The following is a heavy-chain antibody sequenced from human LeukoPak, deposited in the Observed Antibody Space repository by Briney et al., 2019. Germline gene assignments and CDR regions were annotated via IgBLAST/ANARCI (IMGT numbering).Heavy chain of an antibody. Sequence: GGSLRLSCAASGFTFSSYWMHWVRQAPGKGLVWVSRINSDGSSTSYADSVKGRFTISRDNAKNTLYLQMNSLRAEDTAVYYCARELRWGAPDDAFDIWGQGTMVTVSS. J-gene: IGHJ3*02. V-gene: IGHV3-74*01. D-gene: IGHD5-24*01. CDR3: ARELRWGAPDDAFDI. CDR2: INSDGSST. CDR1: GFTFSSYW.